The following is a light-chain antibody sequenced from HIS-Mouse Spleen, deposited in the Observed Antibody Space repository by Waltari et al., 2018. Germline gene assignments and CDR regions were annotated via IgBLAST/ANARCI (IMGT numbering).Light chain of an antibody. J-gene: IGLJ1*01. CDR3: CSYAGSSTYV. Sequence: QSALTQPASVSGSPGPPITISCTGPSIVVGIYNFVSGYQQHPGKAPKLMIYEGSKRPSGVSNRFSGSKSGNTASLTISGLQAEDEADYYCCSYAGSSTYVFGTGTKVTVL. CDR1: SIVVGIYNF. CDR2: EGS. V-gene: IGLV2-23*01.